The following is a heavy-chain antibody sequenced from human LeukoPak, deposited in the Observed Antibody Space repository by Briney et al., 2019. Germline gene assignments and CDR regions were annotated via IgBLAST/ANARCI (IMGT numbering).Heavy chain of an antibody. V-gene: IGHV4-39*01. CDR3: AXXWVVVAATMDYYYYMXV. D-gene: IGHD2-15*01. J-gene: IGHJ6*03. CDR2: IYYTGST. CDR1: GGSIISSSNYY. Sequence: SETLSLTCTVSGGSIISSSNYYWDWIRQPPGKGLEWMGSIYYTGSTYYNPSVKSRVTISVDTSKNQFSLKLSSVTAADSAVYXCAXXWVVVAATMDYYYYMXVXXKGXXXTVS.